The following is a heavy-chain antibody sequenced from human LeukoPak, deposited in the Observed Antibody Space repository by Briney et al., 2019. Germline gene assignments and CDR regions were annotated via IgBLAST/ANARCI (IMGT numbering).Heavy chain of an antibody. D-gene: IGHD3-10*01. CDR3: ATGGGSGYFDY. J-gene: IGHJ4*02. V-gene: IGHV4-34*01. Sequence: PSETLSLTCAVYGGSFSGYYWSWIRQPPGKGLEWIGEINHSGSTNYNPSLKSRVTISVDTSKNQFSLKLSSVTAADTAVYYCATGGGSGYFDYWGQGTLVTVSS. CDR2: INHSGST. CDR1: GGSFSGYY.